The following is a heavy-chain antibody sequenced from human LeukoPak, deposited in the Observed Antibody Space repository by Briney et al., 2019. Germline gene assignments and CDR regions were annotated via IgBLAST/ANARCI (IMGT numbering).Heavy chain of an antibody. V-gene: IGHV3-30*04. CDR2: ISYDGSNK. CDR3: ASGSYGSGFYYFYYMDV. Sequence: PGRSLRLSCAASGFTFSTYAMHWVRQAPGKGLEWAALISYDGSNKYYADSVKGRFTISRDNAKNSVSLQMNSLRAEDTAVYYCASGSYGSGFYYFYYMDVWGKGTTVTVSS. CDR1: GFTFSTYA. J-gene: IGHJ6*03. D-gene: IGHD3-10*01.